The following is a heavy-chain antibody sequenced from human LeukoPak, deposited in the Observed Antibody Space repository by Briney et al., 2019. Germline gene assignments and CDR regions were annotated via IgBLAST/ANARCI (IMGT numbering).Heavy chain of an antibody. J-gene: IGHJ3*02. CDR3: ARDRPGSSGWYNAFDI. V-gene: IGHV4-34*01. CDR1: GGSFSGYY. D-gene: IGHD6-19*01. CDR2: INHSGST. Sequence: PSETLSLTCAVYGGSFSGYYWSWIRQPPGKGLEWIGEINHSGSTNYNPSLKSRVTISVDTSKNQFSLKLSSVAAADTAVYYCARDRPGSSGWYNAFDIWGQGTMVTVSS.